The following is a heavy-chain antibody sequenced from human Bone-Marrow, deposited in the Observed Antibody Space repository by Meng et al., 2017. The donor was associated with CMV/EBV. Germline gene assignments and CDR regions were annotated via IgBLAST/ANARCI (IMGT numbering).Heavy chain of an antibody. CDR3: LRGRDGFDI. V-gene: IGHV3-7*01. J-gene: IGHJ3*02. CDR1: GFTFSYYW. Sequence: GGSLRLSCAASGFTFSYYWMTWVRQAPGKGLEWVANIQPDGSEGYFLESVKGRLTVSRDDAKNSVYLQMNSLRAEDTAIYYCLRGRDGFDIWGQGTMVTVSS. CDR2: IQPDGSEG.